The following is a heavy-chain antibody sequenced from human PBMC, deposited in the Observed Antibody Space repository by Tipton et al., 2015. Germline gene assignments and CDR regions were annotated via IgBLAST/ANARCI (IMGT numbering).Heavy chain of an antibody. V-gene: IGHV4-61*01. CDR2: IFHSGST. Sequence: TLSLTCSVSGGSVTSNNYFWSWIRQPPGKGLEWIGYIFHSGSTSYNPSLKSRATVSVDASKNQFSLTLSSVTAADTAVYYCATYLAGRGGTDSWGQGTLVTVSS. CDR1: GGSVTSNNYF. D-gene: IGHD7-27*01. J-gene: IGHJ4*02. CDR3: ATYLAGRGGTDS.